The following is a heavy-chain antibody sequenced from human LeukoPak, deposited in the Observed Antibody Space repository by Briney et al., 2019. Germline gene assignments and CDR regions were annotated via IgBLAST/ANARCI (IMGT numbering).Heavy chain of an antibody. CDR3: ARHRRGYNYGPFDY. CDR2: IWYDGTNK. CDR1: GFTFSNYG. J-gene: IGHJ4*02. Sequence: GRSLRLSCAASGFTFSNYGIHWVRQAPGKGLEWVALIWYDGTNKYYGDSVKGRFTISRDNSKNSLYLQMNSLRDEDTAVYSCARHRRGYNYGPFDYWGQGTLVTVSS. D-gene: IGHD5-18*01. V-gene: IGHV3-33*01.